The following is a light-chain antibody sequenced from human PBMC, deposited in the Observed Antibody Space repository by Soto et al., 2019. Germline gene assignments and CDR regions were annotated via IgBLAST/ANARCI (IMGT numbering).Light chain of an antibody. J-gene: IGLJ2*01. CDR2: DVS. V-gene: IGLV2-14*01. CDR1: NSDIGTYIY. Sequence: QSALTQPASVSGSPGQSITISCTGTNSDIGTYIYVSWYQQHPGKAPKLLIYDVSNRPSGVSNRFSGSKSGNTASLTISGLQAEDESDYYCSSYTASRTKFGGGTKLTV. CDR3: SSYTASRTK.